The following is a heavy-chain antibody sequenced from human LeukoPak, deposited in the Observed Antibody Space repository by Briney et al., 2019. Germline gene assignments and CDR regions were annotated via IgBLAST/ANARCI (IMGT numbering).Heavy chain of an antibody. D-gene: IGHD6-13*01. Sequence: ASVKLSCKASGYTFTSYGISWVRQAPGQGLEWMGWISAYNGNANYAQKLQGRVTMTTDTSTSTAYMELRSLRSDDTAVYYCTKVGSSWHFDYWGQGTLVTVPS. J-gene: IGHJ4*02. V-gene: IGHV1-18*01. CDR2: ISAYNGNA. CDR3: TKVGSSWHFDY. CDR1: GYTFTSYG.